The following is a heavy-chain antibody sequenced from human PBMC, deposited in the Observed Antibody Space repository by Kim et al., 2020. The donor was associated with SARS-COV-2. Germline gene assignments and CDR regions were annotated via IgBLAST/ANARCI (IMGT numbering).Heavy chain of an antibody. CDR2: ISGRSDTP. CDR1: GFTLTSDD. D-gene: IGHD2-8*01. CDR3: TRGLMAL. Sequence: GGSLRLFCEAFGFTLTSDDMNWVREAPGKGLEWISYISGRSDTPYYAESVKGRFTISRDSTKNSVHLQMNSLRAEDTAVYYCTRGLMALWGQGTLVTVSS. V-gene: IGHV3-48*04. J-gene: IGHJ4*02.